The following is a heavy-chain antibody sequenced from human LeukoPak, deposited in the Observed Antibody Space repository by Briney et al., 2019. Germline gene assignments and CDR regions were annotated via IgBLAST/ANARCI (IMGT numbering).Heavy chain of an antibody. CDR1: GYTFISYY. D-gene: IGHD3-22*01. J-gene: IGHJ3*02. Sequence: EASVKVSCKASGYTFISYYMHWVRQAPGQGLEWMGIINPSVGSTTYAQKFQGRVTMTRDTSTSTVYMELSSLRSEDTAVYYCAREGFDSGARMAFHIWGQGTMVTVSS. CDR2: INPSVGST. CDR3: AREGFDSGARMAFHI. V-gene: IGHV1-46*01.